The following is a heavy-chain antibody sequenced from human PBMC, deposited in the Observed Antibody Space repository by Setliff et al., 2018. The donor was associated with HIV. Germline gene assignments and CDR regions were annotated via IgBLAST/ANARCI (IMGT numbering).Heavy chain of an antibody. CDR3: ARDPPGIQNDAFDI. J-gene: IGHJ3*02. Sequence: ASETLSLTCTASGGSISSDNYYWTWIRQSAGKGLEWIGHIYTNGYTNYNPSLKSRVTISFDTSQNQFSLKLSSVTAADTAVFYCARDPPGIQNDAFDIWGQGAMVTVSS. V-gene: IGHV4-61*09. CDR2: IYTNGYT. CDR1: GGSISSDNYY.